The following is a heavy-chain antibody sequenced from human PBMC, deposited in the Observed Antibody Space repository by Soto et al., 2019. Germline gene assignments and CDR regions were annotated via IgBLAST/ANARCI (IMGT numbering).Heavy chain of an antibody. J-gene: IGHJ4*02. Sequence: GGSLRLSCAASGFTFSTYAMSWVRQAPGKGLEWVSAIGDSGDNTYYADSVKGRFTISRDNSENTLSLQMNSLRAEDTAVYYCAKGQEATSWAYYFDHWGQGTVVTVSS. CDR1: GFTFSTYA. CDR3: AKGQEATSWAYYFDH. CDR2: IGDSGDNT. V-gene: IGHV3-23*01. D-gene: IGHD2-2*01.